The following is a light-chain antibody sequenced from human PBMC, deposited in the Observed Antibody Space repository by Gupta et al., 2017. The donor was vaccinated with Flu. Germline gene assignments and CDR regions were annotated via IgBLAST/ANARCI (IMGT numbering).Light chain of an antibody. CDR2: GAS. V-gene: IGKV1-39*01. J-gene: IGKJ2*01. CDR3: QESYATLGA. Sequence: IQLPQSPSSLSASVGDRSAITCRASQSLGTYLNWYQQKPGTAPKLLIYGASTLQTGIPSRFSGSASGTDFTLTISGLQPEDFATYYCQESYATLGAFGQGTKLEI. CDR1: QSLGTY.